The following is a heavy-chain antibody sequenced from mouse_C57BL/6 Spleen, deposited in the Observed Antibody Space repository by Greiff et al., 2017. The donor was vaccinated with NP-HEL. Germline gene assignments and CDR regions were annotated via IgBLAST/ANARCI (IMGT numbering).Heavy chain of an antibody. CDR3: ARNGQLRLVWFAY. CDR2: IYPGDGDT. D-gene: IGHD3-2*02. Sequence: VQLQESGPELVKPGASVKISCKASGYAFSSSWMNWVKQRPGKGLEWIGRIYPGDGDTNYNGKFKGKATLTADKSSSTAYMQLSSLTSEDSAVYFCARNGQLRLVWFAYWGQGTLVTVSA. CDR1: GYAFSSSW. J-gene: IGHJ3*01. V-gene: IGHV1-82*01.